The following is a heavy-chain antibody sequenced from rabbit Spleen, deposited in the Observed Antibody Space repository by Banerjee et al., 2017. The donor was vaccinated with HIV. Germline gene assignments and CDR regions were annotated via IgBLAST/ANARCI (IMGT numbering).Heavy chain of an antibody. CDR3: ARDLVGVIGWNFNL. Sequence: QSLEESGGDLVKPGASLTLTCTASGFSFSSSYWICWVRQAPGKGLEWIACINTATGKAIYASWAKGRFTISKTSSTTVTLQMTSLTAADTATYFCARDLVGVIGWNFNLWGPGTLVTVS. CDR1: GFSFSSSYW. CDR2: INTATGKA. D-gene: IGHD1-1*01. V-gene: IGHV1S40*01. J-gene: IGHJ4*01.